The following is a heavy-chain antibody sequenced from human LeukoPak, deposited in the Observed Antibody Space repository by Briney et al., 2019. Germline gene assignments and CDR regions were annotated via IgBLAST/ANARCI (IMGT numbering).Heavy chain of an antibody. D-gene: IGHD6-13*01. CDR1: GGSISSYY. Sequence: SETLSLTCTVSGGSISSYYWSWIRQPPGKGLEWIGYIYYSGSTNYNPSLKSRVTISVDTSKNQFSLKLSSVTAADTAVYYCARAAAGPFDYWGQGTLVTVSS. J-gene: IGHJ4*02. CDR3: ARAAAGPFDY. V-gene: IGHV4-59*01. CDR2: IYYSGST.